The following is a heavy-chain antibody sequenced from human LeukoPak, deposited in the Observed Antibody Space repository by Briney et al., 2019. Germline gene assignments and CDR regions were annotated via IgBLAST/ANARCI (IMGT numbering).Heavy chain of an antibody. D-gene: IGHD3-22*01. V-gene: IGHV1-2*02. CDR3: ARGGFNYYDSSGYDY. CDR1: GYTFTGYY. Sequence: ASVKVSCKASGYTFTGYYMHWVRQAPGQGLEWMGWINPNSGGTNYAQKFQGRVTMTRDTSISTAYMELSRLRSDDTAVYYCARGGFNYYDSSGYDYWGQGTLVTVSS. J-gene: IGHJ4*02. CDR2: INPNSGGT.